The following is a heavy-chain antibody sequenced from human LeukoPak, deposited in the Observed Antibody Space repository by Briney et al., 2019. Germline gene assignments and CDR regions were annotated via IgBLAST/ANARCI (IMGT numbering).Heavy chain of an antibody. CDR2: IYYSGST. CDR3: AIQNPPYYFDY. V-gene: IGHV4-39*07. CDR1: GGSISSSSYY. J-gene: IGHJ4*02. D-gene: IGHD1-14*01. Sequence: PSETLSLTCTVSGGSISSSSYYWGWIRQPPGKGLEWIGSIYYSGSTYYNPSLKSRVTISVDTSKNQFSLKLSSVTVADTAVYYCAIQNPPYYFDYWGQGTLVTVSS.